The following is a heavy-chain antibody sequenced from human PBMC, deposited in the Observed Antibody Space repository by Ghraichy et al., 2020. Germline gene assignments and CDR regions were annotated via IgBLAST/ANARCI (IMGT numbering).Heavy chain of an antibody. V-gene: IGHV3-23*01. J-gene: IGHJ6*02. CDR3: AKVKAAAVYYYYGMDV. Sequence: GGSLRLSCAASGFTFSSYAMSWVRQAPGKGLEWVSAISGSGGSTYYADSVKGRFTISRDNSKNTLYLQMNSLRAEDTAVYYCAKVKAAAVYYYYGMDVWGQGTTVTVSS. CDR2: ISGSGGST. CDR1: GFTFSSYA. D-gene: IGHD6-13*01.